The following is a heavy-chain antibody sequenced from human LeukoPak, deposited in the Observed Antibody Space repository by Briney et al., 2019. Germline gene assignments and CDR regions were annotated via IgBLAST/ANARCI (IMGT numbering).Heavy chain of an antibody. CDR2: ISAYNGNT. V-gene: IGHV1-18*01. CDR1: GYTFTSYG. CDR3: ARHEYSSSWYRDEYFRH. J-gene: IGHJ1*01. Sequence: GASVKVSCKASGYTFTSYGISWVRQAPGQGLEWMGWISAYNGNTNYAQKLQGRVTMTTDTSTSTAYMELRSLRSDDTAVYYCARHEYSSSWYRDEYFRHWGQGTLVTVSS. D-gene: IGHD6-13*01.